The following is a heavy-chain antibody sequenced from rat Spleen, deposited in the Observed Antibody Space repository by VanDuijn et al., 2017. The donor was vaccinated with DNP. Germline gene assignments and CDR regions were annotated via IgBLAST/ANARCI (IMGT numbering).Heavy chain of an antibody. CDR2: INSAGST. V-gene: IGHV3-3*01. D-gene: IGHD1-2*01. Sequence: EVQLQESGPGLVKPSQSLSLTCSVTGYSITSSYRWNWIRKFPGNKLEWMGYINSAGSTNYNPSPKSLISITRDTYKNQFFLQVTAVTTEDRDTDNWARSGDSTYIYFEYWGQGVMVTVSS. CDR1: GYSITSSYR. CDR3: ARSGDSTYIYFEY. J-gene: IGHJ2*01.